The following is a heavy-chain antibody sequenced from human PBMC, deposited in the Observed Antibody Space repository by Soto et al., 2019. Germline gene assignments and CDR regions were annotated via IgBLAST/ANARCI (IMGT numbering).Heavy chain of an antibody. Sequence: WESLRLSCSASGFTFSSYAMSWFRQAPGKGLEWVSAISGSGGSTYYADSVKGRFTISRDNSKNTLYLQMNSLRAEDTAVYYCAKDSHCSGGSCYIYYYYGMDVWGQGTTVTVSS. CDR3: AKDSHCSGGSCYIYYYYGMDV. V-gene: IGHV3-23*01. CDR2: ISGSGGST. D-gene: IGHD2-15*01. J-gene: IGHJ6*02. CDR1: GFTFSSYA.